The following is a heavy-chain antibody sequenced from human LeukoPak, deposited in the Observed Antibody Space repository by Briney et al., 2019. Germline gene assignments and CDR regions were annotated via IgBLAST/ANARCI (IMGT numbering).Heavy chain of an antibody. D-gene: IGHD3-3*01. V-gene: IGHV1-2*02. J-gene: IGHJ4*02. Sequence: GASVKVSCKASGYTFTGYYMHWVRQAPGQGLEWMGWINPNSGGTNYAQKFQGRVTMTRDTSISTAYMELSRLRSDDTAVYYCTRGNRDFWSGYFDYWGQGTLVTVSS. CDR2: INPNSGGT. CDR1: GYTFTGYY. CDR3: TRGNRDFWSGYFDY.